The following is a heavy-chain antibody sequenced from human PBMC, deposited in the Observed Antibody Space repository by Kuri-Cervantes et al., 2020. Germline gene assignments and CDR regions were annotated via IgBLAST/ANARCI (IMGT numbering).Heavy chain of an antibody. D-gene: IGHD1-20*01. V-gene: IGHV3-72*01. CDR3: TTMGPKWKHFDS. CDR1: GFTFSDRY. Sequence: GESLKISCAASGFTFSDRYMDWVRQAPGKGLEWVGRIKNKGNSYTTDYAASVKGRFTISRDDSKNSLYLQMNSLKTEDTAVYYCTTMGPKWKHFDSWGQGTLVTVSS. CDR2: IKNKGNSYTT. J-gene: IGHJ4*02.